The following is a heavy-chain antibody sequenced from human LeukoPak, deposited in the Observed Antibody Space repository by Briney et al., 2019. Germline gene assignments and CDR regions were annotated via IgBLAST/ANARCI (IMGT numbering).Heavy chain of an antibody. CDR1: GFRLSTYF. CDR3: AREASGYYHVFDS. Sequence: PGGSLRLSCEYSGFRLSTYFVSWIRQAPGKGLEWVSYITNSGRSTKYADAVKGRFTISRDNAKQSVYLEMTDLRAEDTAVYYCAREASGYYHVFDSWGQGTLVTVSS. V-gene: IGHV3-11*04. D-gene: IGHD3-3*01. J-gene: IGHJ4*02. CDR2: ITNSGRST.